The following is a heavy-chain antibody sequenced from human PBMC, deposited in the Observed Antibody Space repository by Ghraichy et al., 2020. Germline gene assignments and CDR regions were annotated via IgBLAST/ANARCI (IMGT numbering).Heavy chain of an antibody. D-gene: IGHD1-26*01. V-gene: IGHV4-39*01. CDR3: ARQGGGTYPIPYYYYGMYV. CDR1: GGSISSNSYY. CDR2: IYYSGST. Sequence: SETLSLTCTVSGGSISSNSYYCGWIRQPPGKGLEWIGNIYYSGSTYSNPSLKSRVTISVDTSKNQFSLKLSSVTAADTAVYYCARQGGGTYPIPYYYYGMYVWGQGTTVTVSS. J-gene: IGHJ6*02.